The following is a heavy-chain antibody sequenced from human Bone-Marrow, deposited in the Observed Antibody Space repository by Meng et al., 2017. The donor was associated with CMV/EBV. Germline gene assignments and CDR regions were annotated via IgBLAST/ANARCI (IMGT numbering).Heavy chain of an antibody. V-gene: IGHV1-2*02. CDR2: INPNSGGT. CDR3: ARGGERNVVVPAAIPDITFDP. J-gene: IGHJ5*02. Sequence: ASVKVSCKASGYTFTGYYMHWVRQAPGQGLEWMGWINPNSGGTNYAQKFQGRVTMTRDTSISTAYMELSRLGSDDTAVYYCARGGERNVVVPAAIPDITFDPWGQGTLVTVSS. CDR1: GYTFTGYY. D-gene: IGHD2-2*01.